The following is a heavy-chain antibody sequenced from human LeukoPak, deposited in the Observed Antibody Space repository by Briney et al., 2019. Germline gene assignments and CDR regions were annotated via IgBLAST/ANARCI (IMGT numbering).Heavy chain of an antibody. CDR2: IKEDGGEG. D-gene: IGHD3-10*01. V-gene: IGHV3-7*01. CDR3: ARVATGSYDWFDP. CDR1: GFTFSSYW. Sequence: PGGSLRLSCAASGFTFSSYWMTWVRQAPGKGLEWVANIKEDGGEGYYVDSVKGRFTISRDNAKNSLYLQMNSLRAEDTAVYYCARVATGSYDWFDPWGQGTLVTVSS. J-gene: IGHJ5*02.